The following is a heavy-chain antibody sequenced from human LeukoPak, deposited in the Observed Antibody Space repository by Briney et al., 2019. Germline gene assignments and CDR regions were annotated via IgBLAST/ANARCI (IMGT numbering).Heavy chain of an antibody. CDR3: ARDFAAAGIFDY. CDR1: GFTFSSYG. Sequence: PGGSLRLSCAASGFTFSSYGMHWLRQAPGKGLEGVAFIRYDGSNKYYADSVKGRFTISRDNSKNTLYMQMNSLRAEDTAVYYCARDFAAAGIFDYWGQGTLVTVSS. J-gene: IGHJ4*02. V-gene: IGHV3-30*02. CDR2: IRYDGSNK. D-gene: IGHD6-13*01.